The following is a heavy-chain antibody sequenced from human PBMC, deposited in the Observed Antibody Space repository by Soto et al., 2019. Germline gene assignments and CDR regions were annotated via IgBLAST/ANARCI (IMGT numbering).Heavy chain of an antibody. V-gene: IGHV3-23*01. CDR2: ISGHGDAT. Sequence: GGSLRLSCAASGFPFTGYAMSWVRQAPGKGLEWVSAISGHGDATSYADSVKGRFTISRDNSKNTLYLHMNSLRAEDTALYYCANSRVSMVRGLIIIPNYWGQGTLVTVSS. D-gene: IGHD3-10*01. CDR3: ANSRVSMVRGLIIIPNY. J-gene: IGHJ4*02. CDR1: GFPFTGYA.